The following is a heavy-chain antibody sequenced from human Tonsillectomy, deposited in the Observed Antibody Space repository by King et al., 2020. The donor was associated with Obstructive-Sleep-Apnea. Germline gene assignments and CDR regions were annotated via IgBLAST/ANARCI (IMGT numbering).Heavy chain of an antibody. V-gene: IGHV3-23*04. CDR2: ISGSGGST. D-gene: IGHD3-9*01. J-gene: IGHJ6*02. CDR3: AKDPDYDILTGYGDGMDV. Sequence: VQLVESGGGLVQPGGSLRLSCAASGFTFSSYAMSWVRQAPGKGLECISAISGSGGSTYYADSVKGRFTISRDNSKNTLYLQMNSLRAEEPAVYYCAKDPDYDILTGYGDGMDVWGQGTTVTVSS. CDR1: GFTFSSYA.